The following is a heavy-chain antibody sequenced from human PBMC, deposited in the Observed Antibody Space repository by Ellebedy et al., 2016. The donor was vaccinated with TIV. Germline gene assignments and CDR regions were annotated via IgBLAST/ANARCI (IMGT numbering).Heavy chain of an antibody. CDR2: IKQDGSEK. CDR1: GFTFSNYW. V-gene: IGHV3-7*04. CDR3: ARRYFDL. Sequence: GRSLRLSXAASGFTFSNYWMHWVRQAPGKGLEWVANIKQDGSEKYYVGSVKGRFTISRDNAKNSLYLQMSSLRAEDTAVYYCARRYFDLWGRGTLVTVSS. J-gene: IGHJ2*01.